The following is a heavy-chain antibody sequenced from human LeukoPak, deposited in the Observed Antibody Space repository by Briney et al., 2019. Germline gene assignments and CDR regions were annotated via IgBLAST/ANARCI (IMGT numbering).Heavy chain of an antibody. CDR3: ARGVGGGNDAFDI. J-gene: IGHJ3*02. CDR2: IYSGGST. CDR1: GFTVSSNY. V-gene: IGHV3-53*01. Sequence: GSLRLSCAASGFTVSSNYMSWVRQAPGKGLEWVSVIYSGGSTYYADSVKGRFTISRDNSKNTLYLQMNSLRAEDTAVYYCARGVGGGNDAFDIWGQGTMVTVSS. D-gene: IGHD4-23*01.